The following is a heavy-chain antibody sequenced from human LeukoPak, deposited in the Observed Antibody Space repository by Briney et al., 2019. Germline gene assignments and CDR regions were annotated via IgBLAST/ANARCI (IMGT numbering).Heavy chain of an antibody. CDR2: IIPIFGTA. D-gene: IGHD2-2*01. CDR1: GGTFSSNA. J-gene: IGHJ6*03. Sequence: GASVKVSCKASGGTFSSNAISWVRQAPGQGLEWMGGIIPIFGTANYAQKFQGRVTITADESTGTAYMELSSLRSEDTAVYYCARDPRQLPHVHYYYYMDVWGKGTTVTVSS. V-gene: IGHV1-69*01. CDR3: ARDPRQLPHVHYYYYMDV.